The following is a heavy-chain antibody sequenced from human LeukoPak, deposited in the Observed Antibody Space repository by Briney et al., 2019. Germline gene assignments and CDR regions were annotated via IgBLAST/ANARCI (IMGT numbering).Heavy chain of an antibody. Sequence: SETLSLTCIVSGGSISTSIFYWDWIRQPPGKGLEWIGSIYYSGSSYYNPSLKSRVTMSVDTSKNQYSLKLSSVTAADTAVYYCATQDVVVPTAAQRPLDYWGQGTLVTVSS. CDR3: ATQDVVVPTAAQRPLDY. CDR2: IYYSGSS. J-gene: IGHJ4*02. V-gene: IGHV4-39*01. D-gene: IGHD2-2*01. CDR1: GGSISTSIFY.